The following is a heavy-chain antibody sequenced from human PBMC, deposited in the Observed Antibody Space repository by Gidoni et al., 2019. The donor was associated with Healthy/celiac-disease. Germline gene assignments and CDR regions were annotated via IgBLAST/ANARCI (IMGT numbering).Heavy chain of an antibody. CDR1: GYTFTSYY. CDR3: AREGRRSDIVATMYYFDY. Sequence: QVQLVQSGAEVKKPGASVKVSCKASGYTFTSYYMHWLRQAPGQGLEWMGIINPSGGSTSYAQKFQGRVNMTRDTSTSTVYMELSSLRSEDTAVYYCAREGRRSDIVATMYYFDYWGQGTLVTVSS. J-gene: IGHJ4*02. CDR2: INPSGGST. V-gene: IGHV1-46*03. D-gene: IGHD5-12*01.